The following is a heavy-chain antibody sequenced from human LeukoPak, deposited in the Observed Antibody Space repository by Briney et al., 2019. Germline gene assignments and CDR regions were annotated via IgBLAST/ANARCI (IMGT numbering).Heavy chain of an antibody. D-gene: IGHD6-13*01. CDR3: ARVRSSSWYYYFDY. J-gene: IGHJ4*02. CDR1: GGSISTYY. V-gene: IGHV4-4*07. CDR2: IYTSGST. Sequence: SETLSLTCTVSGGSISTYYWSWIRQPAGKGLEWIGRIYTSGSTNYNPSLKSRVTVSVDTSKNHFSLNLRSVTAADTAVYYCARVRSSSWYYYFDYWGQGALVTVSS.